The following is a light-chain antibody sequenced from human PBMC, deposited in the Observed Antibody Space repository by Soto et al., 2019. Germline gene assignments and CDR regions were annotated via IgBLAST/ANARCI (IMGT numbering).Light chain of an antibody. V-gene: IGKV1-5*03. J-gene: IGKJ5*01. CDR3: QQYNSYSIT. CDR2: KAS. CDR1: QSISSW. Sequence: DIQMTQSPSILSASVGARVTITCRASQSISSWLAWYQQKPGKAPNLLIYKASHLENGVPSRFSGSGSGTEFTLTISSLQPDDFATYYCQQYNSYSITFGQGTRLEIK.